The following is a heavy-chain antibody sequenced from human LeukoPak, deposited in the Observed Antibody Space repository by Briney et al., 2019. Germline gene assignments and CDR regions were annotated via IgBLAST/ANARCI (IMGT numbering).Heavy chain of an antibody. Sequence: PSETLSLTCTVSGGSISSSSYYWGWIRQPPGKGLEWIGSIYYSGSTYYNPSLKSRVTISVDTSKNQFSLKLSSVTAADTAVYYCAGGYEPVDAFDIWGQGTMVTVSS. V-gene: IGHV4-39*01. CDR2: IYYSGST. CDR3: AGGYEPVDAFDI. D-gene: IGHD5-12*01. CDR1: GGSISSSSYY. J-gene: IGHJ3*02.